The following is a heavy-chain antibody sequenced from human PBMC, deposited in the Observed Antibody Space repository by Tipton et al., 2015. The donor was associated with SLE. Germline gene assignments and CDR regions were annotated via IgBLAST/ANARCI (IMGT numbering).Heavy chain of an antibody. D-gene: IGHD1-1*01. CDR3: ARVAPTEVFDY. Sequence: LRLSCAVYGESFKGYFWTWIRQPPGKGLEWIAEIIHSGVTNYNPSLRSRVTISVDMSKNQVSLKLSSVTAADTAVYYCARVAPTEVFDYWGQGTLVTVSS. CDR2: IIHSGVT. CDR1: GESFKGYF. J-gene: IGHJ4*02. V-gene: IGHV4-34*12.